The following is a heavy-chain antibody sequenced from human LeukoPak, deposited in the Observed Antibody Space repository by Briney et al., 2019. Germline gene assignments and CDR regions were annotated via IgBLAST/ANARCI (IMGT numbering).Heavy chain of an antibody. CDR2: INPNSGGT. V-gene: IGHV1-2*02. Sequence: ASVKVSCKASGYTFTGYYMHWVRQAPGQGLEWMGWINPNSGGTNYAQKFQGRVTMTRDMSTSTVYMELSSLRSEDTAVYYCATASTSNGVAMAYYWGQGTLVTVSS. D-gene: IGHD5-18*01. J-gene: IGHJ4*02. CDR1: GYTFTGYY. CDR3: ATASTSNGVAMAYY.